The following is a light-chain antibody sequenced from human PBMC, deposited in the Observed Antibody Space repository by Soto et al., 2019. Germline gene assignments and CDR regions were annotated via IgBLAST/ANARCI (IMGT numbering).Light chain of an antibody. Sequence: DIPMTQSPSSLSASVGDRVTITCRASQGISTGLAWYQLKPGKVPNLLIYAASTLLSGFPSRFSGSGSGTDFTLTISSLPPEDVATYYCQKLDSAPPYTFGQGTKLESK. CDR1: QGISTG. CDR2: AAS. CDR3: QKLDSAPPYT. J-gene: IGKJ2*01. V-gene: IGKV1-27*01.